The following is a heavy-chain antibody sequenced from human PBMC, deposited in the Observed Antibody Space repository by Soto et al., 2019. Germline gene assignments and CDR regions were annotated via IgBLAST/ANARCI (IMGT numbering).Heavy chain of an antibody. CDR1: GFTFSSYA. D-gene: IGHD5-18*01. V-gene: IGHV3-64D*06. Sequence: GGSLRLSCSASGFTFSSYAMHWVRQAPGKGLEYVSAISSNGGSTYYADSVKGRFTISRDNSKNTLYLQMSSLRAEDPAVYYCVKEWIQLWLGYYYYGMDVWGQGTTVTVSS. J-gene: IGHJ6*02. CDR3: VKEWIQLWLGYYYYGMDV. CDR2: ISSNGGST.